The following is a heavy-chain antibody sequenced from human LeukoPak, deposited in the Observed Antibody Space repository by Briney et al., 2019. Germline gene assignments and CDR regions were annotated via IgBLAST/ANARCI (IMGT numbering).Heavy chain of an antibody. D-gene: IGHD6-19*01. CDR1: GYTFTSYA. J-gene: IGHJ3*02. V-gene: IGHV1-3*01. Sequence: ASVKVSCKASGYTFTSYAMHWVRQAPGQRLEWMGWINAGNGNTKYSQKFQGRVTITRDTSASTAYMELSSLRSEDTAVYYCARDTGSGWGGAFDIWGQGAMVIVSS. CDR2: INAGNGNT. CDR3: ARDTGSGWGGAFDI.